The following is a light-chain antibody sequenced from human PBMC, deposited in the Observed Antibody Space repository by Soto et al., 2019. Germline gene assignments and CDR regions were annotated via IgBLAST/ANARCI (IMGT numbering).Light chain of an antibody. J-gene: IGKJ1*01. CDR3: QQYDNLHPTWT. CDR2: DAS. CDR1: QDIATY. Sequence: DIQMTQSPSSLSASVGNRVTITCQASQDIATYLNWYQQKPGKAPNLLIYDASNLETGVPSRFSGGGSGTHFTFTISNLQPEDIATYYCQQYDNLHPTWTFGPGTKVDIX. V-gene: IGKV1-33*01.